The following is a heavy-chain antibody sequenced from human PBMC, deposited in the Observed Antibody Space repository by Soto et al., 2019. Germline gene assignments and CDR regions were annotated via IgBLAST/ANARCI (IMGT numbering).Heavy chain of an antibody. D-gene: IGHD2-2*01. CDR3: AREDRDRETGLVPAAIDGMDV. J-gene: IGHJ6*02. Sequence: QVQLVQSGAEVKKPGSSVKVSCKASGGTFSRYSITWVRQAPGHGLEWIGRIIPIFGIASYAQKFQGRVTIPADESTSTAYMALSSLIADDTAVYYCAREDRDRETGLVPAAIDGMDVWGPGTTVTVSS. CDR2: IIPIFGIA. CDR1: GGTFSRYS. V-gene: IGHV1-69*08.